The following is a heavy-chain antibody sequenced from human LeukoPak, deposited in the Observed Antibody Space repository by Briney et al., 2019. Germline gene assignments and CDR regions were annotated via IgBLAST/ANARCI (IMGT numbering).Heavy chain of an antibody. J-gene: IGHJ4*02. CDR2: IYSGGST. CDR3: ARSRTGSWYDDRYYFDY. Sequence: GGSLRLSCAASGFIVSSNYMSWVRQAPGKGLEWVSVIYSGGSTYYTDSVKGRFTISRDNSKNTLYLQMNSLRAEDTAVYYCARSRTGSWYDDRYYFDYWGQGTLVTVSS. D-gene: IGHD6-13*01. V-gene: IGHV3-53*01. CDR1: GFIVSSNY.